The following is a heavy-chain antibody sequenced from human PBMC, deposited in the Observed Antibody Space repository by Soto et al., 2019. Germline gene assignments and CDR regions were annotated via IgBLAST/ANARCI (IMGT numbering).Heavy chain of an antibody. CDR1: GFTFSNVW. Sequence: EAQLVESGGGLVKPGGSLRLSCAASGFTFSNVWMHWVRQAPGKGLEWVGRIKSKIDGETTDYAAPVIGRFSILRDDSKNSLYLQMNSLKTEATAVYYCTPLLLKYVSGWYDFSGWGQGTLVTVSS. CDR3: TPLLLKYVSGWYDFSG. V-gene: IGHV3-15*07. J-gene: IGHJ4*02. CDR2: IKSKIDGETT. D-gene: IGHD6-19*01.